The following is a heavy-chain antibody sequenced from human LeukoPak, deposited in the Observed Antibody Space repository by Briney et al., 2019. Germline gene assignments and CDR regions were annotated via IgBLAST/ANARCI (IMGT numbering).Heavy chain of an antibody. Sequence: SVKVSCKASGGTFSSYAISWVRQAPGQGLEWMGGIIPIFGTANYAQKFQGRVTITTDESTSTAYMGLSSLRSEDTAVYYCAGGPYSSSSWYYYYYYYYMDVWGKGTTVTVSS. D-gene: IGHD6-13*01. V-gene: IGHV1-69*05. CDR1: GGTFSSYA. CDR2: IIPIFGTA. J-gene: IGHJ6*03. CDR3: AGGPYSSSSWYYYYYYYYMDV.